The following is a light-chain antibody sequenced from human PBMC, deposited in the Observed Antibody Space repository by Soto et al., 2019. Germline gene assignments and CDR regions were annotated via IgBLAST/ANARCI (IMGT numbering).Light chain of an antibody. V-gene: IGKV3-20*01. J-gene: IGKJ1*01. CDR1: QSVASNY. Sequence: EIVLTQSPGTLSLSPGERATLSCRASQSVASNYLAWYQQKPGQAPRLLIYGASSRVTGIPDRFSGSGSGTAFTLTISRLEPEDFAVVYCKQYFISPWTFGQGTKVAIQ. CDR3: KQYFISPWT. CDR2: GAS.